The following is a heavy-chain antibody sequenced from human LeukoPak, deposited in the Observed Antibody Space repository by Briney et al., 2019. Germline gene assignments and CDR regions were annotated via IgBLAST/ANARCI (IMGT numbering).Heavy chain of an antibody. V-gene: IGHV3-23*01. Sequence: GGSLRLSCAASGFTFSNYAMNWVRQAPGKGLEWVSAISGSGGSTYYADSVKGRFTISRDNSKNTLYLQMNSLRAEDTAVYYCAKDHKSMVRGTYDYWGQGTLVTVSS. CDR3: AKDHKSMVRGTYDY. J-gene: IGHJ4*02. D-gene: IGHD3-10*01. CDR1: GFTFSNYA. CDR2: ISGSGGST.